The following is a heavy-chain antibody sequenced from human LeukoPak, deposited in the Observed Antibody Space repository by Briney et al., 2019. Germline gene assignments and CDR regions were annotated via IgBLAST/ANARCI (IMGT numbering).Heavy chain of an antibody. D-gene: IGHD6-19*01. J-gene: IGHJ1*01. CDR1: GYTFTGYY. CDR2: INPNSGGT. CDR3: ARVVAGMAEYFQH. V-gene: IGHV1-2*02. Sequence: ASVKVSCKASGYTFTGYYMHWVRQAPGQGLEWMGWINPNSGGTNYAQKFQGRVTMTRDTSISTAYMELSRLRSDDTAVYYCARVVAGMAEYFQHWGQGTLVTVSS.